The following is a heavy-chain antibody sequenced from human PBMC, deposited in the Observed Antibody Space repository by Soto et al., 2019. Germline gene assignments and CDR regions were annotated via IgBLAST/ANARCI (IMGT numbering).Heavy chain of an antibody. J-gene: IGHJ4*02. CDR2: ISVYNDNT. Sequence: QVQLVQSGAEVKKPGASVKVSCKASGYTFTSYGISWVRQAPGQGFEWMGWISVYNDNTNYAQKLQGRVTMTTDTSTSTAYMELRSLRSDDTAVYYCARDLWQYSGSYCGYWGQGTLVTVSS. D-gene: IGHD1-26*01. CDR1: GYTFTSYG. V-gene: IGHV1-18*01. CDR3: ARDLWQYSGSYCGY.